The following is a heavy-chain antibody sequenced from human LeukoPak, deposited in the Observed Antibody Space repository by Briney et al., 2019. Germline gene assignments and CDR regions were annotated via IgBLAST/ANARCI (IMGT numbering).Heavy chain of an antibody. CDR2: ISSSSSYI. CDR1: GFTFSSYS. V-gene: IGHV3-21*01. CDR3: ARGEVLRYFDWFPYYFDY. J-gene: IGHJ4*02. D-gene: IGHD3-9*01. Sequence: PGGSLRLSCAASGFTFSSYSMNWVRQAPGKGLEWVSSISSSSSYIYYADSVKGRFTISRDNAKNSLYLQMNSLRAEDTAVYYCARGEVLRYFDWFPYYFDYWGQGTLVTVSS.